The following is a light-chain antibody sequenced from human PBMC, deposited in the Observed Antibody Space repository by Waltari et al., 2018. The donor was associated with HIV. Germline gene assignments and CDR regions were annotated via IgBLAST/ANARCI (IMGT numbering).Light chain of an antibody. CDR3: ASWDDSLNVML. Sequence: QSVLTQPPSAPGTPGQRVTISCSVGASNIGSNSVSWYQQVPGTAPKLLIYSNHQRPSGVPERYSGSKSGTSASLAIYGLQSEDEADYYCASWDDSLNVMLFGGGTKLTV. V-gene: IGLV1-44*01. CDR1: ASNIGSNS. CDR2: SNH. J-gene: IGLJ2*01.